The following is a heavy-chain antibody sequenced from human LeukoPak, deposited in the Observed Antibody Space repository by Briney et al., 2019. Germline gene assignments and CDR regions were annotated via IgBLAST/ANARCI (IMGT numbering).Heavy chain of an antibody. V-gene: IGHV1-2*06. J-gene: IGHJ1*01. CDR1: GYTFTGYY. Sequence: GASVKVSCKASGYTFTGYYMHWVRQAPGQGLEWMGRINPNSGGTNYAQKFQGRVTMTRDTSTSTVYMELSRLRSEDTAVYYCARKSSQGNAGYFQHWGQGTLVTVSS. CDR3: ARKSSQGNAGYFQH. CDR2: INPNSGGT. D-gene: IGHD4-23*01.